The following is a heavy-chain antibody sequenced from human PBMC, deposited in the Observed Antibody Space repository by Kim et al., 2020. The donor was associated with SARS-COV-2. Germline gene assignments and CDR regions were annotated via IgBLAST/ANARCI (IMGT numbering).Heavy chain of an antibody. J-gene: IGHJ4*02. CDR2: ISSSGSTI. CDR1: GFTFSDYY. D-gene: IGHD2-21*02. Sequence: GGSLRLSCAASGFTFSDYYMSWIRQAPGKGLEWVSYISSSGSTIYYADSVKGRFTISRDNAKNSLYLQMNSLRAEDTAVYYCASVMVVTAIPTRDYWGQGTLVTVSS. CDR3: ASVMVVTAIPTRDY. V-gene: IGHV3-11*04.